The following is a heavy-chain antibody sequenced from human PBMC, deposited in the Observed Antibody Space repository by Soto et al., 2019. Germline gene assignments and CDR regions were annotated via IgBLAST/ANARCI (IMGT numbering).Heavy chain of an antibody. D-gene: IGHD6-25*01. CDR3: ARGDLSHYYGMDV. Sequence: ASVKISCKDSGSHISSHRRTWVRTPHGKGLEWIEWISAYNGNTNYAQKGQGRVTMTTDTSTSRVYMERRNLRFDDTAVYYCARGDLSHYYGMDVWGQGTTGSSP. CDR2: ISAYNGNT. J-gene: IGHJ6*02. V-gene: IGHV1-18*04. CDR1: GSHISSHR.